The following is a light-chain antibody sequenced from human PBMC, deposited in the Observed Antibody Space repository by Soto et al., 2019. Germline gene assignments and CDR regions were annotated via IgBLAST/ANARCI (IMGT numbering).Light chain of an antibody. CDR2: AAS. CDR1: QGISNY. V-gene: IGKV1-27*01. Sequence: DIQMTQSPSSLSASVGDRVTITCRASQGISNYLAWYQQKPGKVPKLVIYAASTLQSGVPSRFSGSGSGTDFTRTMSSLQPEDVATYYCQKYDSVPWWVGQGTKVEIK. CDR3: QKYDSVPWW. J-gene: IGKJ1*01.